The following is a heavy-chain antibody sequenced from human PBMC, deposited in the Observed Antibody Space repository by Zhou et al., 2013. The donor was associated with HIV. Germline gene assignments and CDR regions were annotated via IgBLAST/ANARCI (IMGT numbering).Heavy chain of an antibody. J-gene: IGHJ4*02. CDR2: SIPIFETS. V-gene: IGHV1-69*05. D-gene: IGHD1-1*01. Sequence: QVHLVQSGAEVKKPGSSVRVSCKASGGSFRSYAITWVRQAPGEGLEWVGGSIPIFETSNNAQKFQGRVTITTDESTSTSYMELSSLKSEDTAVYYCARGPRSITGSVFPLDNWGQGTLLIVSS. CDR1: GGSFRSYA. CDR3: ARGPRSITGSVFPLDN.